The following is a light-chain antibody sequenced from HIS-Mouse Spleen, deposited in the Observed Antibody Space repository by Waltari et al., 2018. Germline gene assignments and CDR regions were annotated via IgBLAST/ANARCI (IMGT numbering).Light chain of an antibody. CDR2: EDS. CDR3: YSTDSSGNHRV. J-gene: IGLJ2*01. CDR1: ALPTKY. V-gene: IGLV3-10*01. Sequence: SYELTQPPSGSVSPGQKARHTCSGDALPTKYAYWYQQKSGQAPVLVIYEDSKRPSGIPERFSGSSSGTMATLTISGAQVEDEADYYCYSTDSSGNHRVFGGGTKLTVL.